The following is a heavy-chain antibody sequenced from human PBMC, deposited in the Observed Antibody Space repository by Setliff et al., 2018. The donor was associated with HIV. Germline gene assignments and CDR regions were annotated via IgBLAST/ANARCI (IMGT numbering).Heavy chain of an antibody. Sequence: SETLSLTCTVSGGSISSSSYYWGWIRQPPGKGLEWIGSIDYSGSTYYNPSLKSRVTISVDTSKSQFSLKLSAVTAADTVVYYCARKPGFCSGGGCRGYFDYWCQGTLVTVSS. CDR1: GGSISSSSYY. CDR2: IDYSGST. CDR3: ARKPGFCSGGGCRGYFDY. J-gene: IGHJ4*02. D-gene: IGHD2-15*01. V-gene: IGHV4-39*07.